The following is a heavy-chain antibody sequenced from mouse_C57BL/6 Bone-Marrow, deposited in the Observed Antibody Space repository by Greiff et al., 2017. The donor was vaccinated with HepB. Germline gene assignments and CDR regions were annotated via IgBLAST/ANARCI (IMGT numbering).Heavy chain of an antibody. Sequence: EVHLVESGGGLVKPGGSLKLSCAASGFTFSSYAMSWVRQTPEKRLEWVATISDGGSYTYYPDNVKGRFTISRDNAKNILYLQMSHLKSEDTAMYYCARDLIWFGAMDYWGQGTSVTVSS. CDR1: GFTFSSYA. D-gene: IGHD2-2*01. J-gene: IGHJ4*01. CDR3: ARDLIWFGAMDY. V-gene: IGHV5-4*01. CDR2: ISDGGSYT.